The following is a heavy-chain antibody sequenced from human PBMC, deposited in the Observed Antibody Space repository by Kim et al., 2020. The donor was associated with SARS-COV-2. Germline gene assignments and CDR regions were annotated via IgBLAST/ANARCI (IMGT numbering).Heavy chain of an antibody. V-gene: IGHV4-39*01. CDR2: IYYSGST. Sequence: SETLSLTCSVSGGSISSSSYHWGWIRQPPGKGLEWIGNIYYSGSTYYNPSLKRRITISVDTSKNQFSLKLTSVTATDTAVYYCARRTVVTPTRGWFDSWGQGSLVTVSS. CDR1: GGSISSSSYH. CDR3: ARRTVVTPTRGWFDS. J-gene: IGHJ5*01. D-gene: IGHD2-21*02.